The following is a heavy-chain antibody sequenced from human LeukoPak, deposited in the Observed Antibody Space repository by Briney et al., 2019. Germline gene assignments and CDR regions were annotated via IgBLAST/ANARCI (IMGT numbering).Heavy chain of an antibody. J-gene: IGHJ4*02. D-gene: IGHD3-22*01. V-gene: IGHV1-46*01. CDR3: ARGYYYDSSGYPGCFDY. CDR2: INPSGGST. Sequence: ASVKVSCKASGYTFTIYYMHWVRQAPGQGLEWMGIINPSGGSTSYAQKFQGRVTMTRETSTSTVYMELSSLRSEDTAVYYCARGYYYDSSGYPGCFDYWGQGTLVTVSS. CDR1: GYTFTIYY.